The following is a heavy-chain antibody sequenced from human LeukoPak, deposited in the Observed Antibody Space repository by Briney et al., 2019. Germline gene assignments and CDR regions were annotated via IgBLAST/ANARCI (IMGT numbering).Heavy chain of an antibody. Sequence: PGGSLRLSCAASGFTFSSYGMHWVHQAPGKGLEWVAFIRYDGSNKYYADSVKGRFTISRDNSKNTLYLQMNSLRAEDTAVYYCAKGDDSTPWYWGQGTLVTVSS. CDR3: AKGDDSTPWY. V-gene: IGHV3-30*02. CDR2: IRYDGSNK. CDR1: GFTFSSYG. J-gene: IGHJ4*02. D-gene: IGHD3-22*01.